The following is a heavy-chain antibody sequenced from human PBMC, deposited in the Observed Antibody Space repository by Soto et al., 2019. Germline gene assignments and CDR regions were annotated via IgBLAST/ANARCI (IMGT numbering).Heavy chain of an antibody. Sequence: SETQSLTCTVADGSISSSSYYWGWIRQPPGKGLEWIGSIYYSGSTYYNPSLKSRVTISVDTSKNQFSLKLSSVTAADTAVYYCARGHSKDYDILTGYWFDPWGQGTLVTVSS. V-gene: IGHV4-39*07. J-gene: IGHJ5*02. CDR2: IYYSGST. CDR3: ARGHSKDYDILTGYWFDP. CDR1: DGSISSSSYY. D-gene: IGHD3-9*01.